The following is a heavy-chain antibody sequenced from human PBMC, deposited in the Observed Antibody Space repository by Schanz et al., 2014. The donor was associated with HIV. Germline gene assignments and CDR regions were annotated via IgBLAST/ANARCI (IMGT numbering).Heavy chain of an antibody. V-gene: IGHV3-21*04. CDR3: AKRSGRSFGYFDS. J-gene: IGHJ4*02. Sequence: EVQLVESGGGLVKPGGSLRLSCAASGFTFSTYSMNWVRQAPGKGLEWVSAVTNSGSYANYADSVKGRFTMSRDNSKNTLSLQMDSLRVDDTAIYYCAKRSGRSFGYFDSWGQGLLVTVSS. CDR2: VTNSGSYA. CDR1: GFTFSTYS. D-gene: IGHD2-15*01.